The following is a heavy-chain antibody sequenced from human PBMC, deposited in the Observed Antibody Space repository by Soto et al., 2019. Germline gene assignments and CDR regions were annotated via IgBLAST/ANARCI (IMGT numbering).Heavy chain of an antibody. V-gene: IGHV4-31*03. Sequence: PSETLSLTCTFSGGSISSGGYYWSWIRQHPGKGLEWIGYIYYSGSTYYNPSLKSRVTISVDTSKNQFSLKLSSVTAADTAVYYCARDAGWDYDSSGYHFQHWGQGTLVTVSS. CDR1: GGSISSGGYY. J-gene: IGHJ1*01. CDR2: IYYSGST. D-gene: IGHD3-22*01. CDR3: ARDAGWDYDSSGYHFQH.